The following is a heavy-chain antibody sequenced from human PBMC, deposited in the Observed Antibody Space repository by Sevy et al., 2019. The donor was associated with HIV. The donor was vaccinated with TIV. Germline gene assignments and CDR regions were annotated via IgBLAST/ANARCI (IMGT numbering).Heavy chain of an antibody. CDR3: ALYLTGSPGDY. CDR2: ISGSGGST. D-gene: IGHD3-9*01. V-gene: IGHV3-23*01. J-gene: IGHJ4*02. Sequence: GGSLRLSCAASGFTFSSYAMSWVRQAPGKGLEWVSAISGSGGSTYYADSLKGRFTLSCDNSKNTLYLQMNSLRAEDTAVYYCALYLTGSPGDYWGQGTLVTVSS. CDR1: GFTFSSYA.